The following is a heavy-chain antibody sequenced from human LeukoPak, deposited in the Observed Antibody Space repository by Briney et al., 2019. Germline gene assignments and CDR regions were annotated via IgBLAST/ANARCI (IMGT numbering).Heavy chain of an antibody. D-gene: IGHD2-15*01. J-gene: IGHJ6*03. CDR2: LTGSGST. CDR1: GFPFSSFA. Sequence: GGSLRLSCVASGFPFSSFAMSWVRQAPGKGLEWVSGLTGSGSTYHADSVKGRFTISRDNSKNTLSLQRNSLRAEDRAVYYCAKMKGWRLYDYCMDVWGKGTTVTVSS. V-gene: IGHV3-23*01. CDR3: AKMKGWRLYDYCMDV.